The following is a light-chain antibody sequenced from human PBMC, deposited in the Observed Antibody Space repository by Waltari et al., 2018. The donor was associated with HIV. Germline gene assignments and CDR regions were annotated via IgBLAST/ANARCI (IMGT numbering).Light chain of an antibody. V-gene: IGLV1-47*01. Sequence: QSVLTQPPSASGAPGQRVTISCSGSSSNIENDNVYWYQQFPGAAPKLLIYKDTQRPSGVPDRFTGSKSGTSASLAIGGLRSDDEADYYCVGWGSRLRGYVFGAGTKVTVL. CDR1: SSNIENDN. CDR2: KDT. J-gene: IGLJ1*01. CDR3: VGWGSRLRGYV.